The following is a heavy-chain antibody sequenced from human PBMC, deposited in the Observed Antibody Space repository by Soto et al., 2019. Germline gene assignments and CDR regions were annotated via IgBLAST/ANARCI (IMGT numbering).Heavy chain of an antibody. V-gene: IGHV1-18*01. CDR2: ISAYNGNT. CDR3: ARDLPFQDPIAVAGVDAFDI. D-gene: IGHD6-19*01. Sequence: QVQLVQSGAEVKKPGASVKVSCKASGYTFTSYGISWVRQAPGQGLEWMGWISAYNGNTNYAQKLQGRVTMNTDTSTSTAYMELRSLRSDDTAVYYCARDLPFQDPIAVAGVDAFDIWGQGTMVTVSS. J-gene: IGHJ3*02. CDR1: GYTFTSYG.